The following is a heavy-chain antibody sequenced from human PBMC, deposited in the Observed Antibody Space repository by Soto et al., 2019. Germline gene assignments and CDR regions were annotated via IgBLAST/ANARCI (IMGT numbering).Heavy chain of an antibody. V-gene: IGHV1-69*01. CDR3: ARGRGSGTYAPVGY. D-gene: IGHD1-26*01. CDR2: VIPMFGSS. Sequence: QVQLVQSGAEAKKPGSSVKVSCKASGGTLSSYAISWVRQAPGQGLEWMGGVIPMFGSSNYAQKFQGRVTITADESTSTAYMELNSLRFEDTAVYYCARGRGSGTYAPVGYWGQGTLVTVSS. CDR1: GGTLSSYA. J-gene: IGHJ4*02.